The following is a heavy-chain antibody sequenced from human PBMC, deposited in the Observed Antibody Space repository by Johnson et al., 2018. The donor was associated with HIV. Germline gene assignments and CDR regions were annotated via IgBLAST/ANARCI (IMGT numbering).Heavy chain of an antibody. J-gene: IGHJ3*02. V-gene: IGHV3-9*01. CDR3: AKDTGAFDI. Sequence: VQLVESGGGSLQSGGSLRLSCAASGFNFSSHWMHWVRQSPGKGLEWVSGISWNSGNIVYADSVRGRFTISRDNAKDSLYLQMNSLRTEDTAFYYCAKDTGAFDIWGQGTMVTVSS. CDR1: GFNFSSHW. CDR2: ISWNSGNI.